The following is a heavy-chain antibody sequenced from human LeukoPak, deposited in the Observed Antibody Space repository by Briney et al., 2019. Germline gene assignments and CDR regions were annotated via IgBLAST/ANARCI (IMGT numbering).Heavy chain of an antibody. Sequence: GGSLRLSCVASGFTFSHYSLHWVRQAPGKGLEWVTLILYDGSKKYYTDSVRGRFTISRDNSKNTLYLQMSSLKIEDTAVYYCVKERGYRSTWRLEYWGQGTLVTVSS. J-gene: IGHJ4*02. CDR2: ILYDGSKK. D-gene: IGHD6-13*01. CDR3: VKERGYRSTWRLEY. V-gene: IGHV3-30-3*01. CDR1: GFTFSHYS.